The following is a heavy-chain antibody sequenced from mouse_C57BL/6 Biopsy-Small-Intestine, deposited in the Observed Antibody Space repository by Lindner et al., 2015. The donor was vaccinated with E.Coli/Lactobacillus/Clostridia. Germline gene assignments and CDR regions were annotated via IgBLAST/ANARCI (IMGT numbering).Heavy chain of an antibody. CDR1: GNSFTGYY. CDR3: ASGGYGNYFAY. V-gene: IGHV1-42*01. J-gene: IGHJ3*01. D-gene: IGHD2-1*01. CDR2: INLSTGGT. Sequence: VQLQESGPELVKPGASVKISCKASGNSFTGYYMNWVKQSPEKSLEWIGEINLSTGGTTYNQKFRARATMTVDESSSTAYMQVKSLTSEDSAAYYCASGGYGNYFAYWGQGTLVTVSA.